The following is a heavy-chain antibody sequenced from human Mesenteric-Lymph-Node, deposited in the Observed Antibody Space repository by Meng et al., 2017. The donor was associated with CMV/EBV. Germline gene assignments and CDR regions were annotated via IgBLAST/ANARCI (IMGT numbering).Heavy chain of an antibody. CDR3: ARPHYYGSGSSPWFDP. CDR2: IYYSGST. J-gene: IGHJ5*02. Sequence: QLQLPESGPGLVKPLATLSLPCPVPGGSISSSSYYWGWIRQPPGKGLEWIGSIYYSGSTYYNPSLKSRVTISVDTSKNQFSLKLSSVTAADTAVYYCARPHYYGSGSSPWFDPWGQGTLVTVSS. D-gene: IGHD3-10*01. V-gene: IGHV4-39*01. CDR1: GGSISSSSYY.